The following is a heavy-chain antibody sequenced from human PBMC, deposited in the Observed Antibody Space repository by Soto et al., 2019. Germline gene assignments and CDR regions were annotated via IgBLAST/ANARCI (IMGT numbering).Heavy chain of an antibody. V-gene: IGHV1-69*13. J-gene: IGHJ5*02. CDR1: GGTFSSYA. CDR3: ARDSAAAGTYNWFDP. D-gene: IGHD6-13*01. Sequence: GASVKVSCKASGGTFSSYAISWVRQAPGQGLEWMGGIIPIFGTANYAQKFQGRVTITADESTSTAYMELSSLRSEDTAVYYCARDSAAAGTYNWFDPWGRGTLVTVSS. CDR2: IIPIFGTA.